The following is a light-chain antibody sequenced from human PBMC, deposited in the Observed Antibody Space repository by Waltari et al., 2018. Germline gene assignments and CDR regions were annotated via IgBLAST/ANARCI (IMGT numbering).Light chain of an antibody. J-gene: IGKJ5*01. CDR3: QHLNSYPIT. Sequence: DIQLTQSPSFLSASVGDRVTITCRASQGISTDLAWYQQKPWKAPKLLIYAASTLQSGVPSRFSGSGSGTELTLTISSLQPEDFATYYCQHLNSYPITFGQGTRLDIK. CDR1: QGISTD. CDR2: AAS. V-gene: IGKV1-9*01.